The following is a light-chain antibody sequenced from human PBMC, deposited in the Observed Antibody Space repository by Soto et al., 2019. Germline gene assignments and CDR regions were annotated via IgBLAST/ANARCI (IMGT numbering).Light chain of an antibody. Sequence: QSALTQPASVSGSPGQSITISCTGTSSDVGGYNYVSWYQQHPGKAPKLMIYEVSNRPSGGSNRFSGSKSGNTASLTISGLQAADEADDYCSSYTSSSTVVFGGGTKLTVL. J-gene: IGLJ2*01. CDR1: SSDVGGYNY. CDR3: SSYTSSSTVV. CDR2: EVS. V-gene: IGLV2-14*01.